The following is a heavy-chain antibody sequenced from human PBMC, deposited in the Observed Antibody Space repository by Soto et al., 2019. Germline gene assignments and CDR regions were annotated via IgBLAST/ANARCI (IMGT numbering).Heavy chain of an antibody. D-gene: IGHD2-2*01. V-gene: IGHV1-18*04. CDR1: GYTFTSYG. CDR2: ISAYNGNT. J-gene: IGHJ6*02. Sequence: ASVKVSCKASGYTFTSYGISWVRQAPGQGLEWMGWISAYNGNTNYAQKLQGRVTMTTDTSTSTAYMELRSLRSDDTAVYYCARGCSSTSCYYYYGTDVWGQGTTVTVSS. CDR3: ARGCSSTSCYYYYGTDV.